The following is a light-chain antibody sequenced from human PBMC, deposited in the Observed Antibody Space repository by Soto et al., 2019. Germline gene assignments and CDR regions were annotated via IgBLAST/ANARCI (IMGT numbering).Light chain of an antibody. CDR2: GAS. CDR1: QSVSSSY. Sequence: EIVLTQSPGTLSLSPGERATLSCRASQSVSSSYLAWYQQKPGQAPRLLIYGASSMATGIPDRFSGSGSGTDFTLTISRLEPEDFAVYYCQQYVNSPRTFGQGTKVEIK. J-gene: IGKJ1*01. V-gene: IGKV3-20*01. CDR3: QQYVNSPRT.